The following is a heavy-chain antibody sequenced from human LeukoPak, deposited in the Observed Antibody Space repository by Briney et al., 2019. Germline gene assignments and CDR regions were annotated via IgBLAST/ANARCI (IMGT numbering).Heavy chain of an antibody. CDR1: GYTFTGYY. CDR3: ARDGRYSSSWYGNWFDP. J-gene: IGHJ5*02. D-gene: IGHD6-13*01. CDR2: INPNSGGT. Sequence: ASVKVSCKASGYTFTGYYMHWVRQAPGQGLEWMGWINPNSGGTNYAQKFQGWVTKTRDTSTSTAYMELSRLRSDDTAVYYCARDGRYSSSWYGNWFDPWGQGTLVTVSS. V-gene: IGHV1-2*04.